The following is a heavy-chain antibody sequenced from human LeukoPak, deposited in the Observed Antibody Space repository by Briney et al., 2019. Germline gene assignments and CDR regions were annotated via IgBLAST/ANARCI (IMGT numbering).Heavy chain of an antibody. J-gene: IGHJ3*02. V-gene: IGHV3-30*02. D-gene: IGHD5-24*01. CDR1: GFTFSSYG. CDR3: AKEGRWLQLGGAFDI. CDR2: IWYDGSNK. Sequence: GGSLRLSCAASGFTFSSYGMHWVRQAPGKGLEWVAVIWYDGSNKYYAGSVKGRFTISRDNSKNTLYLQMSSLRPEDTAVYYCAKEGRWLQLGGAFDIWGQGTMVTVSS.